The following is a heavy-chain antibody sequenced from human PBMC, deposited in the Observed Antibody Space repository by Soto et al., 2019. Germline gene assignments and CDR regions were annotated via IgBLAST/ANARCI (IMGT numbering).Heavy chain of an antibody. D-gene: IGHD5-12*01. J-gene: IGHJ4*02. CDR1: VGTFSSYT. Sequence: QVQLVQSGAEVKKPGSSVKVSCKASVGTFSSYTISWVRQAPGQGLEWMGRIIPILGIANYAQKFQGRVTITADKSTSTAYMELSSLRSEDTAVYYCASSEYSGYDSQIDYWGQGTLVTVSS. CDR2: IIPILGIA. CDR3: ASSEYSGYDSQIDY. V-gene: IGHV1-69*02.